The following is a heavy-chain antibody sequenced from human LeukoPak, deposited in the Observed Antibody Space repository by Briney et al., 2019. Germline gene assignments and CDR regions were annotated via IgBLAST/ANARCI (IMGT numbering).Heavy chain of an antibody. CDR3: AKGKNRVGHPPPAGMDV. Sequence: ASVKVSCKASGGTFSSYAISWVRQAPGQGLEWMGGIIPIFGTANYAQKFQGRVTITTDESTSTAYMELSSLRSEDTAVYYCAKGKNRVGHPPPAGMDVWGQGTTVTVSS. CDR2: IIPIFGTA. D-gene: IGHD3-10*01. V-gene: IGHV1-69*05. J-gene: IGHJ6*02. CDR1: GGTFSSYA.